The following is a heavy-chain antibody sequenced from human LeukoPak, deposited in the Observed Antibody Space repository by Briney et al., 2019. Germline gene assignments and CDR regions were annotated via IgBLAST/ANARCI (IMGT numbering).Heavy chain of an antibody. CDR3: ARVTGIVVVVVAAMAVDH. J-gene: IGHJ4*02. CDR1: GFTFSSYA. D-gene: IGHD2-15*01. V-gene: IGHV3-30*04. CDR2: ISYDGSNK. Sequence: GGSLRLSCAASGFTFSSYAMHWVRQAPGKGLEWVAVISYDGSNKYYADSVKGRFTISRDNSKNTLYLQMNSLRAEDTAVYYCARVTGIVVVVVAAMAVDHWGQGTLVTVSS.